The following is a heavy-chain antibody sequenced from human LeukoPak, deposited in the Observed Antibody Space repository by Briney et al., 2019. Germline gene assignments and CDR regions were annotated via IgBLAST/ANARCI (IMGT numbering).Heavy chain of an antibody. J-gene: IGHJ4*02. V-gene: IGHV1-18*01. D-gene: IGHD5-18*01. CDR1: GYTFANDG. Sequence: GASVKVSCKPSGYTFANDGVNWVRQAPGQGLEWMGWINTYNGNTNYAQTVQGRVTMATNTSTSTTYMELRSLRSDDTAVYYCARDRLVVRGYSYGSDYWGQGTLVTVSS. CDR2: INTYNGNT. CDR3: ARDRLVVRGYSYGSDY.